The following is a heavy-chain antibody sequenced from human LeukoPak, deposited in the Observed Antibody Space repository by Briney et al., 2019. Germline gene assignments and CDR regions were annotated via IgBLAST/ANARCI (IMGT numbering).Heavy chain of an antibody. D-gene: IGHD1-1*01. V-gene: IGHV3-21*05. Sequence: GGSLRLSCSASASRDDFRSHSMNWVRQAPGKGLEWISYIHSSGNYIFDAASVKGRFTVSRDNARNSLYLQMNSLRVEDTAMYYCAREWNSRATFDYWGQGTLVTVSS. CDR2: IHSSGNYI. J-gene: IGHJ4*02. CDR3: AREWNSRATFDY. CDR1: ASRDDFRSHS.